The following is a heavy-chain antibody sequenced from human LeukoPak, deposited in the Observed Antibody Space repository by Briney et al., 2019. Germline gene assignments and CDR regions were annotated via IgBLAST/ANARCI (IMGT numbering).Heavy chain of an antibody. CDR1: GGSFSGYY. D-gene: IGHD6-13*01. CDR2: INHSGST. Sequence: PSETLSLTCAVYGGSFSGYYWSWIRQPPGKGLEWIGEINHSGSTNYNPSLKSRVSISVDTSKNQFSLKLSSVTAADTAVYYCAREETAAAINWFDPWGQGTLVTVSS. CDR3: AREETAAAINWFDP. J-gene: IGHJ5*02. V-gene: IGHV4-34*01.